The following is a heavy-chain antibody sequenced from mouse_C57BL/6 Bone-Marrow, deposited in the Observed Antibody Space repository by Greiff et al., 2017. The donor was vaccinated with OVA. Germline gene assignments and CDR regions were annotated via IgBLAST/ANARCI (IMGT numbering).Heavy chain of an antibody. CDR1: GFSLTSYG. J-gene: IGHJ2*01. D-gene: IGHD1-1*01. V-gene: IGHV2-2*01. CDR3: ARIYYGSSH. Sequence: VKVVESGPGLVQPSQSLSITCTVSGFSLTSYGVHWVRQSPGKGLEWLGVIWSGGSTDYNAAFISRLSISKDNSKSQVFFKMNSLQADDTAIYYCARIYYGSSHWGQGTTLTVSS. CDR2: IWSGGST.